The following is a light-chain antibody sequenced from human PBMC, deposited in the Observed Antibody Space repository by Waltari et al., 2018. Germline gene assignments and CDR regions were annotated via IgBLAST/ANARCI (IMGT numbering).Light chain of an antibody. V-gene: IGKV1-9*01. CDR1: QGIRSY. J-gene: IGKJ5*01. CDR2: GAS. Sequence: DTQLTQSPSFLSASVGDRVTITCPASQGIRSYLAGYQQKPGKAPKLLIYGASTLQSGVPSRFSGSGSGTEFTLTISSLQPEDFATYYCQQLSSYLSITFGQGTRLEIK. CDR3: QQLSSYLSIT.